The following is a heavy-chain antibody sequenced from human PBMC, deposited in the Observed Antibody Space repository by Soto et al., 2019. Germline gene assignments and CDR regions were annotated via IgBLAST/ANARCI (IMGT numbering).Heavy chain of an antibody. J-gene: IGHJ4*02. CDR3: TTVDYDDSSAYYSLEY. V-gene: IGHV3-15*01. Sequence: GGSLRLSCAASGFIFGDAWMSWVRQAPGKGLEWVGRIRSKTDGATTDYAAPLKGRFTISRDDSKNTLYLQIDSLKTKHTGVYYCTTVDYDDSSAYYSLEYWGQGTRVTLYS. CDR1: GFIFGDAW. CDR2: IRSKTDGATT. D-gene: IGHD3-22*01.